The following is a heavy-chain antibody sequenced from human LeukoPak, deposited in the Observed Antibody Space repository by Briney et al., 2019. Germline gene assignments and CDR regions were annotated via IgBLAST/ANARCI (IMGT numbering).Heavy chain of an antibody. CDR1: GDSISGYY. D-gene: IGHD1-7*01. CDR3: AVLGNYALDY. CDR2: IYDSAST. J-gene: IGHJ4*02. V-gene: IGHV4-59*01. Sequence: SETLSLTCTVSGDSISGYYWSWIRQAPGKGLEWMGYIYDSASTNYNPSLKSRVTISVDTSKNRFSLKLSSLTAADTGVYYCAVLGNYALDYWGQGTLVTVSS.